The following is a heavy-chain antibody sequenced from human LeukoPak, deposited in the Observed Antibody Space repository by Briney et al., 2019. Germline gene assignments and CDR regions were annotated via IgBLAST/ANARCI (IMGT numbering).Heavy chain of an antibody. CDR1: GFTFSSYG. V-gene: IGHV3-30*18. CDR2: ISYDGSNK. J-gene: IGHJ4*02. Sequence: GGSLRLSCAASGFTFSSYGMHWVRQAPGKGLEWVAVISYDGSNKYYADSAKGRFTISRDNSKNTLYLQMNSLRAEDTAVYYCAKEMGDGYTLDYWGQGTLVTVSS. CDR3: AKEMGDGYTLDY. D-gene: IGHD5-24*01.